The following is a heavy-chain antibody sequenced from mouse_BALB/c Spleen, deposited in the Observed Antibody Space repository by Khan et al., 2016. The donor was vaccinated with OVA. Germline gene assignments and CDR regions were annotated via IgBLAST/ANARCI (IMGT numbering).Heavy chain of an antibody. CDR3: ERDGAYYRSDGWFAY. D-gene: IGHD2-14*01. V-gene: IGHV1-4*01. CDR1: GYTFTSYT. CDR2: INPSNGYT. J-gene: IGHJ3*01. Sequence: VQLQQSGAELARPGASVKMSCKASGYTFTSYTIHWIKLRPGQGLEWIGCINPSNGYTNYNQKFKDKATLTADKSSTTAYLQLSSLTSDDSAAYNGERDGAYYRSDGWFAYWGQGTLVTVSA.